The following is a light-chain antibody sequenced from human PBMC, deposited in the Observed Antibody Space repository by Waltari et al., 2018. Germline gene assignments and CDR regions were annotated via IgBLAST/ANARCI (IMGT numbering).Light chain of an antibody. V-gene: IGKV1D-16*01. J-gene: IGKJ1*01. CDR3: HQYNSAPPT. CDR2: KAS. Sequence: DIQMTQSPSSLSASVGDKVTITCQASQSINSWLAWYQQKPGKAPKPLIYKASSLESGVPSRFSGSGSGTDFTLTISSLQPEDFATYYCHQYNSAPPTFGQGTKVEIK. CDR1: QSINSW.